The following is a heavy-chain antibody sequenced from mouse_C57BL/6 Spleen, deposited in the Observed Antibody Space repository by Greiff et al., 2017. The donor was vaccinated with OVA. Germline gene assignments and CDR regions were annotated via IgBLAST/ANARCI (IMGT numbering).Heavy chain of an antibody. J-gene: IGHJ4*01. CDR3: ARSRTTVVATDYAMDY. CDR2: IYPGDGDT. V-gene: IGHV1-80*01. D-gene: IGHD1-1*01. CDR1: GYAFSSYW. Sequence: VQLQQSGAELVKPGASVKISCKASGYAFSSYWMNWVKQRPGKGLEWIGQIYPGDGDTNYNGKFKGKATLTADKSSSTAYMQLSSLTSEDSAVYFCARSRTTVVATDYAMDYWGQGTSVTVSS.